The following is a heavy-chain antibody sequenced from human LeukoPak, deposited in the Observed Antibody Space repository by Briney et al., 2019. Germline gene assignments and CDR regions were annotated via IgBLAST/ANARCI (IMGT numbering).Heavy chain of an antibody. CDR2: VHYSGST. CDR1: GGSISGSY. J-gene: IGHJ4*02. CDR3: AGDLDYTFPF. Sequence: SEALSLTCTVSGGSISGSYWSWIRQPPGKGLEWVGYVHYSGSTNYNPSFKSRVTMSVDTSKNQLSLKLRSVTAADTAVYYCAGDLDYTFPFWGQGTLVTVSS. V-gene: IGHV4-59*13. D-gene: IGHD4-11*01.